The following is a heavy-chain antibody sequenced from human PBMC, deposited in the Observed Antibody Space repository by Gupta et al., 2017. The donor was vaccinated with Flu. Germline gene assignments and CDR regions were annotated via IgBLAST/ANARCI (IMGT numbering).Heavy chain of an antibody. D-gene: IGHD2-21*02. J-gene: IGHJ4*02. CDR3: GRGGGRTDCCPASDY. Sequence: IHWVRQVPGQGLEWLARISRESDDRDYTHKVKDRITVTRDTAKNTVYLELRSLRTEDTALYFCGRGGGRTDCCPASDYWGQGALVTVSS. CDR2: ISRESDDR. V-gene: IGHV1-46*03.